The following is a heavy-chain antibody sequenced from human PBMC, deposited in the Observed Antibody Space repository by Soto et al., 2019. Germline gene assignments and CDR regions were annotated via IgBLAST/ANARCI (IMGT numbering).Heavy chain of an antibody. V-gene: IGHV3-66*01. Sequence: QPGGSLRLSCAASGFTVSSNYMSWVRQAPGKGLEWVSVIYSGGSTYYADSVKGRFTISRDNSKSTLYLQMNSLRAEDTAVYYCARECSGGSCHSLGMDVWGQGTTVTVSS. CDR2: IYSGGST. D-gene: IGHD2-15*01. CDR1: GFTVSSNY. J-gene: IGHJ6*02. CDR3: ARECSGGSCHSLGMDV.